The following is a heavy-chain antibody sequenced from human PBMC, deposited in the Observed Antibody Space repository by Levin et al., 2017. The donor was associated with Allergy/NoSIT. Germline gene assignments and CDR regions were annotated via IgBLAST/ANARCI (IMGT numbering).Heavy chain of an antibody. CDR1: GFTFGDYA. CDR3: TRGNDILTGSSPQDYYYYMDV. J-gene: IGHJ6*03. D-gene: IGHD3-9*01. Sequence: PGGSLRLSCTASGFTFGDYAMSWFRQAPGKGLEWVGFIRSKAYGGTTEYAASVNGRFTISRDDSKSIAYLQMNSLKTEDTAVYYCTRGNDILTGSSPQDYYYYMDVWGKGTTVTVSS. V-gene: IGHV3-49*03. CDR2: IRSKAYGGTT.